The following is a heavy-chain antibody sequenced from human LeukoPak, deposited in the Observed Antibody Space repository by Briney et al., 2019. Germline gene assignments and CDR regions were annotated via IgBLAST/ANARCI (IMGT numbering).Heavy chain of an antibody. CDR1: GGSISSGDYY. Sequence: SETLSLTCTVSGGSISSGDYYWSWIRQPPGKGLEWIGYIYYSGSTYYNPSLKSRVTISVDTAKNQFSLKLSSVTAADTAVYYCASSRTRSFDYWGQGTLVTVSS. J-gene: IGHJ4*02. CDR3: ASSRTRSFDY. V-gene: IGHV4-30-4*08. CDR2: IYYSGST. D-gene: IGHD2-2*01.